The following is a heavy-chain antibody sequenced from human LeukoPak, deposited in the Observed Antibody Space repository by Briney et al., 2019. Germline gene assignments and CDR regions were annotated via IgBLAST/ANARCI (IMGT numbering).Heavy chain of an antibody. CDR3: ARESDTGKYYFDY. Sequence: GGSLRLSCAASRFTFSSYAMSWVRQAPGKGLEWVSVIYNNGGTHHADSVKGRFTISRDNSKNTLYLQMNSLRAEDTAVYYCARESDTGKYYFDYWGLGTLVTVSS. D-gene: IGHD3-10*01. CDR2: IYNNGGT. CDR1: RFTFSSYA. J-gene: IGHJ4*02. V-gene: IGHV3-53*01.